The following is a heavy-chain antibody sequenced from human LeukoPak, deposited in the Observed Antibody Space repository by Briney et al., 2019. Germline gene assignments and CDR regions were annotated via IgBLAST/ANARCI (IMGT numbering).Heavy chain of an antibody. CDR3: ARDGRSSSSSWFDP. Sequence: ASVKVSCKASGYTFTGHYTHWVRQAPGQGLEWMGWINPNSGGTNYAQKFQGRVTMARDTSISTAYMELSRLRSDDTAVYYCARDGRSSSSSWFDPWGQGTLVTVSS. J-gene: IGHJ5*02. CDR2: INPNSGGT. CDR1: GYTFTGHY. D-gene: IGHD6-6*01. V-gene: IGHV1-2*02.